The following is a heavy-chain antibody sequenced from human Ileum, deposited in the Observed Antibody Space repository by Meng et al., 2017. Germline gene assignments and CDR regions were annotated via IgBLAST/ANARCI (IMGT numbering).Heavy chain of an antibody. CDR3: AKDSAAMLKLPFDY. Sequence: SLKISCASSGFTFDDYAMHWVRQAPGKGLEWVSGITWDSRNIVYADSVRGRFTISRDNAKNSLYLQMNSLRTEDTALYYCAKDSAAMLKLPFDYWGQGTLVTVSS. D-gene: IGHD2-2*01. CDR2: ITWDSRNI. V-gene: IGHV3-9*01. J-gene: IGHJ4*02. CDR1: GFTFDDYA.